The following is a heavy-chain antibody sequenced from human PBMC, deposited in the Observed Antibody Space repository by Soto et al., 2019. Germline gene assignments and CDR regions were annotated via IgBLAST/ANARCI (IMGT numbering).Heavy chain of an antibody. CDR2: ISHSGST. CDR3: ARRAYDLLTGSAYFFDF. CDR1: GDSISSADYS. D-gene: IGHD3-9*01. J-gene: IGHJ4*02. V-gene: IGHV4-30-2*02. Sequence: SLTCAVSGDSISSADYSWNWVRQPPGKGLEWIGYISHSGSTYYNPSLKSRVTISVDRSRNHFSLNLSSVTAADTAVYYCARRAYDLLTGSAYFFDFWGQGTLVTVSS.